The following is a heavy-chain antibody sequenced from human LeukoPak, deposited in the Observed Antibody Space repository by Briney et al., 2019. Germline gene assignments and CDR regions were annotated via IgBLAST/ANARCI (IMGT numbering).Heavy chain of an antibody. CDR2: IYPRGST. CDR1: GGSISSGSYS. J-gene: IGHJ4*02. D-gene: IGHD7-27*01. CDR3: ARFSPRAMGNYFDF. Sequence: PSQTLSLTCAVSGGSISSGSYSWSWIRQPPGKGLEWIGYIYPRGSTYYNPSLKSRVTMSLDRSANQFSLNLSSVTAADTAVYYCARFSPRAMGNYFDFWGQGTLVTVSS. V-gene: IGHV4-30-2*01.